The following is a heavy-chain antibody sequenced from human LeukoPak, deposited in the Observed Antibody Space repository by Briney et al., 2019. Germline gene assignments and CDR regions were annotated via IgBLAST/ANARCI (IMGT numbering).Heavy chain of an antibody. D-gene: IGHD3-3*01. CDR3: AKVKRIRFLEWLPAMDV. CDR2: ISWDGGST. V-gene: IGHV3-43D*03. Sequence: TGGSLRLSCAASGFTFDDYAMHWVRQAPGKGLEWVPLISWDGGSTYYADSVKGRFTISRDNSKNSLYLQMNSLRAEDTALYYCAKVKRIRFLEWLPAMDVWGKGTTVTVSS. J-gene: IGHJ6*03. CDR1: GFTFDDYA.